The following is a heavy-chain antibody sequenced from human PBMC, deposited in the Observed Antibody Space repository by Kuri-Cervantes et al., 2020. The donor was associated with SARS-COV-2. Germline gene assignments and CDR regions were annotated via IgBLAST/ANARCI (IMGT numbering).Heavy chain of an antibody. CDR1: GFTFNNYA. CDR3: ARVGGGYGSGSYVGGFDY. D-gene: IGHD3-10*01. J-gene: IGHJ4*02. Sequence: GGSLRLSCAASGFTFNNYAMSWVRQAPGKGLEWVSAISGSGGSTYYADSVKGRFTISRDNSKNKLYLQMNSLRAEDTAVYYCARVGGGYGSGSYVGGFDYWGQGTLVTVSS. CDR2: ISGSGGST. V-gene: IGHV3-23*01.